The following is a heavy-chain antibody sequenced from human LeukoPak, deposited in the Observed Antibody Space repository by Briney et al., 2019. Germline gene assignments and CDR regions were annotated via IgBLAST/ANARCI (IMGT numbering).Heavy chain of an antibody. V-gene: IGHV4-39*07. CDR2: MSYGGRT. CDR3: ARGFPQYNGYDQH. J-gene: IGHJ1*01. CDR1: GASISSTTDY. Sequence: SETLSLTCTVSGASISSTTDYWGWIRQPPGKGLEWIGSMSYGGRTYYKPSLKGRVAISADTPKNQFSLKLNSVTAADTAVYYCARGFPQYNGYDQHWGQGALVTVSS. D-gene: IGHD5-12*01.